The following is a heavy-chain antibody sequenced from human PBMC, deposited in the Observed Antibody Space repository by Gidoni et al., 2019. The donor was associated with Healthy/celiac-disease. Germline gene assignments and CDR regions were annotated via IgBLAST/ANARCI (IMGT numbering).Heavy chain of an antibody. D-gene: IGHD5-18*01. CDR3: ARESNVAGGYSYAGAEYFDY. CDR2: IIPIFGTA. Sequence: QVQLVQSGAEVKKPGSSVKVSCKASGGTFSSYAISWVRQAPGQGLEWMGGIIPIFGTANYAQKFQGRVTITADESTSTAYMELSSLRSEDTAVYYCARESNVAGGYSYAGAEYFDYWGQGTLVTVSS. J-gene: IGHJ4*02. V-gene: IGHV1-69*01. CDR1: GGTFSSYA.